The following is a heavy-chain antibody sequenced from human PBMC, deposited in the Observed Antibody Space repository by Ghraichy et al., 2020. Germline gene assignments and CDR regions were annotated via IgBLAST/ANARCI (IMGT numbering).Heavy chain of an antibody. V-gene: IGHV3-74*01. CDR2: ISRDGSKI. J-gene: IGHJ6*04. D-gene: IGHD3-22*01. CDR3: ACGPDRSDYPIVGYYYYGMDV. Sequence: GGSLRLSCAASVTSYWMHWVRQAPGKGLVWVSRISRDGSKITYADSVKGRFTISRDNAKNTLYLQMNSLRAEDTAVYYCACGPDRSDYPIVGYYYYGMDVWGIGTTVTVSS. CDR1: VTSYW.